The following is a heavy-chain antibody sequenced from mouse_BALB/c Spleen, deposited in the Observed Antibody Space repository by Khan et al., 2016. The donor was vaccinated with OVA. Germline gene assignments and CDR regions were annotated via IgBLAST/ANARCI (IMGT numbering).Heavy chain of an antibody. CDR2: INTYTGEP. J-gene: IGHJ1*01. Sequence: QIQLVQSGPELKKPGETVKISCKASGYTFTNYGMTWVKQAPGKGLKWMGWINTYTGEPTYADDFKGRFAFSLETSASTAYLQINNLKNEDTATYFCAIEATYYAFGYWYFDVWGAGTTVTVSS. CDR1: GYTFTNYG. V-gene: IGHV9-3-1*01. CDR3: AIEATYYAFGYWYFDV. D-gene: IGHD1-1*02.